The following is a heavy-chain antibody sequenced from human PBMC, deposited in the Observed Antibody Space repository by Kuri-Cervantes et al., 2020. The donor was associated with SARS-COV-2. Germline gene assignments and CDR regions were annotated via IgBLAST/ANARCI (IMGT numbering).Heavy chain of an antibody. Sequence: GESLKISCAASGFTFRSFAMACVRQAPGKGLEWVSGLANNGESPYFADAVRGRFTNSRDNSKSALYLQVKSLRAEDTAVKYCARSTPFRRLVVISQGGAFDIWGQGTMVTVSS. CDR2: LANNGESP. J-gene: IGHJ3*02. V-gene: IGHV3-23*01. CDR3: ARSTPFRRLVVISQGGAFDI. CDR1: GFTFRSFA. D-gene: IGHD3-22*01.